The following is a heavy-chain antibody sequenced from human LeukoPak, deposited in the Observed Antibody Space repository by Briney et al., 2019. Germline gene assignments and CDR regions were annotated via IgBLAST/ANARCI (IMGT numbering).Heavy chain of an antibody. J-gene: IGHJ4*02. D-gene: IGHD2-15*01. V-gene: IGHV5-51*01. CDR1: GYLFNSYW. CDR3: ARAYYCGGGSCKLEY. Sequence: GESLQISCQGSGYLFNSYWIAGVRRLPGEGLEWMGIIYPGDSDTRYSPSFQGQITISADKSINTAYLRWSSLKASDTAMYYCARAYYCGGGSCKLEYWGQGTLVTVPS. CDR2: IYPGDSDT.